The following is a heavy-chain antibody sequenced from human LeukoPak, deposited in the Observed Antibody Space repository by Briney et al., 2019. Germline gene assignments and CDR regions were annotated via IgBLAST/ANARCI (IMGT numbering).Heavy chain of an antibody. D-gene: IGHD4-11*01. CDR2: IHTSRSS. CDR1: GDSIRSYY. CDR3: ARARDYSNHSFFYMDV. V-gene: IGHV4-4*07. J-gene: IGHJ6*03. Sequence: SETLSLTCTVSGDSIRSYYWTWVRQPAGKGLEWIGRIHTSRSSNYNPSLESRVTMSVDTSKNQFSLKVSSVTAADTAVYYCARARDYSNHSFFYMDVWGTGTTVTVSS.